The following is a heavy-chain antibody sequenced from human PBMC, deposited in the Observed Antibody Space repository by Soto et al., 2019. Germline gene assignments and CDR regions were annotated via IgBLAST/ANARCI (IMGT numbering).Heavy chain of an antibody. CDR1: GGTFSTYG. V-gene: IGHV1-69*18. J-gene: IGHJ6*02. CDR3: PRVVMTPVPASFYYVLDV. CDR2: ILPLFGTA. D-gene: IGHD4-4*01. Sequence: QVKLVQSGAEVRKPGSSVTFSCKASGGTFSTYGITWVRQAPGQGLEWMGNILPLFGTANYAQRFRGRVTITADESTTTADMELTSLRSVVTAVYYCPRVVMTPVPASFYYVLDVWGHGTTVTVSS.